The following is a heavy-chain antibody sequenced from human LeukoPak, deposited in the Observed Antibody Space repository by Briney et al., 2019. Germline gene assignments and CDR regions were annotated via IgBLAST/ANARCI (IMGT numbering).Heavy chain of an antibody. CDR3: ARGGIAAEFDL. Sequence: SETLSLTCTVSGGSISSGGYYWSWIRQPPGKGLEWIGYIYHSGSTYYNPSLKSRVTISVDRSKNQFSLKLSSVTAADTAVYYCARGGIAAEFDLWDRGTLVTVSS. V-gene: IGHV4-30-2*01. J-gene: IGHJ2*01. D-gene: IGHD6-13*01. CDR2: IYHSGST. CDR1: GGSISSGGYY.